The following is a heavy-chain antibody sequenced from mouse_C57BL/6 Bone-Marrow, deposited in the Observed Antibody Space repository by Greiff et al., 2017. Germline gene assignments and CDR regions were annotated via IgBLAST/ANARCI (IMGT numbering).Heavy chain of an antibody. V-gene: IGHV5-17*01. J-gene: IGHJ3*01. CDR1: GFTFSDYG. CDR2: ISSGSSTI. Sequence: EVQLMESGGGLVKPGGSLKLSCAASGFTFSDYGMHWVRQAPEKGLEWVAYISSGSSTIYYADTVKGRFTISRDNAKNTLFLQMTSLRSEDTAMYYCAREKFRGWFAYWGQGTLVTVSA. CDR3: AREKFRGWFAY.